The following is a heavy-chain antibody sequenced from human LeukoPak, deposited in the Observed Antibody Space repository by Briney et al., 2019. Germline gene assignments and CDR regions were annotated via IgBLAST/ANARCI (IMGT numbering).Heavy chain of an antibody. Sequence: ASVKVSCKASGYTFTDYYLQWGGQAPGQGLEWMGWIHPNSGGANYAQKFQGRVTMARDTSISTAYMELTSLRSDDTAVYYCARLATVPGWGQGTLVIVSS. CDR3: ARLATVPG. D-gene: IGHD6-19*01. CDR1: GYTFTDYY. V-gene: IGHV1-2*02. J-gene: IGHJ1*01. CDR2: IHPNSGGA.